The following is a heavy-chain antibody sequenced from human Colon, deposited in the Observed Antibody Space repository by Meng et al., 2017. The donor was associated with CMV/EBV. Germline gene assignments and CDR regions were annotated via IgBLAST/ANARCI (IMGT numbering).Heavy chain of an antibody. D-gene: IGHD3/OR15-3a*01. Sequence: LSCAASGFTFSSYAMHWVRQAPGKGLEWVAFISYDGSKKKYADSVTGRFTISRDTPKDRLYLEMKSLKTDDTAIYYCARDKGTGAFDYWGQGSLVTVSS. J-gene: IGHJ4*02. CDR2: ISYDGSKK. CDR1: GFTFSSYA. V-gene: IGHV3-30*04. CDR3: ARDKGTGAFDY.